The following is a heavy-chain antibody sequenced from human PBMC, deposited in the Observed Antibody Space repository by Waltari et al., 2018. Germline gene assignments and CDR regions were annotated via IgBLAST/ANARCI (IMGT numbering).Heavy chain of an antibody. CDR1: GGSISSSSYY. CDR2: IYYSGST. CDR3: ARQVGATWIDY. D-gene: IGHD1-26*01. J-gene: IGHJ4*02. V-gene: IGHV4-39*01. Sequence: QLQLQESGPGLVKPSETLSLTCTVSGGSISSSSYYWGWIRQPPGKGLEWIGSIYYSGSTYYNPSLKSRVTISVDTSKNQFSLKLSSVTAADTAVYDCARQVGATWIDYWGQGTLVTVSS.